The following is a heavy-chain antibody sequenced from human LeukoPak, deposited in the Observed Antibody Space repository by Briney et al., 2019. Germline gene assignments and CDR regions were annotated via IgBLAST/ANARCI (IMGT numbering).Heavy chain of an antibody. CDR2: ISYDGSNK. CDR1: GFTFSSYA. Sequence: GRSLRLSCAASGFTFSSYAMHWVRQAPGKGLEWVAVISYDGSNKYYADSVKGRFTISRDNSKNTLYLQMNSLRAEDTAVYYCARDYGSEAYYYNYYMDVWGKGTTVTVSS. CDR3: ARDYGSEAYYYNYYMDV. J-gene: IGHJ6*03. V-gene: IGHV3-30*04. D-gene: IGHD3-10*01.